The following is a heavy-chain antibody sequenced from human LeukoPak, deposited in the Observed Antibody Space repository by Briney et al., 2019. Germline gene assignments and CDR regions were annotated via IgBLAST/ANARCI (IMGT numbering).Heavy chain of an antibody. Sequence: GASVKVSCKASGYTFTGYYMHWVRQAPGQGLEWMGWINPNSGGTNYAQKFQGRVTMTRDTSISTAYMELSRLRSDDTAVYYCARVRALRFLEWLLVYWGQGTLVTVSS. J-gene: IGHJ4*02. V-gene: IGHV1-2*02. CDR2: INPNSGGT. D-gene: IGHD3-3*01. CDR3: ARVRALRFLEWLLVY. CDR1: GYTFTGYY.